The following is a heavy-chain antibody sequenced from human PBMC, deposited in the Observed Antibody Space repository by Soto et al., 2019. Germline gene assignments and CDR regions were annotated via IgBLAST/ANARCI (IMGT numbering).Heavy chain of an antibody. CDR1: GFTSSNYD. J-gene: IGHJ4*02. CDR2: ISGSGRTI. CDR3: ARGDDNSGYYYAFDS. D-gene: IGHD3-22*01. V-gene: IGHV3-48*03. Sequence: PGGSLRLSCEASGFTSSNYDMNWVRQAPGKGLEWVSYISGSGRTIYYADSVKGRFTISRDSAKKSLFLQMNSLRAEDTALYYFARGDDNSGYYYAFDSWGQGTPVTVS.